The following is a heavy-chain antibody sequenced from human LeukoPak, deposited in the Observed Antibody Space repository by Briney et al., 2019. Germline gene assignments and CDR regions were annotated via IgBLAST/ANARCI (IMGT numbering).Heavy chain of an antibody. J-gene: IGHJ6*03. CDR3: ARRRDGYNLDFYYYMDV. CDR1: GFTFSSYS. Sequence: GGSLRLSCAASGFTFSSYSMNWVRQAPGKGLEWVSGINWNGDSTGYADSVKGRFTISRDNAKNSLYLQMNSLRAEDTALYYCARRRDGYNLDFYYYMDVWGKGTTVTVSS. D-gene: IGHD5-24*01. V-gene: IGHV3-20*04. CDR2: INWNGDST.